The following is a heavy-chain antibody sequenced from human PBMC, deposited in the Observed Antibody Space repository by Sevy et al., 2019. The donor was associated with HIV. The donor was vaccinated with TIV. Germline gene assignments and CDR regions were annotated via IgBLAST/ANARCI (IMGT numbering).Heavy chain of an antibody. CDR3: ARDKGFDY. CDR1: GFTFSSYD. CDR2: ISYDGSNK. Sequence: GGSLRLSCAASGFTFSSYDMHWVRQAPGKGLEWVAVISYDGSNKYYADSVKGRFTISRDNSKNTLYLQMNSLRAEDTAVYYCARDKGFDYWGQGTLVTVSS. J-gene: IGHJ4*02. V-gene: IGHV3-30*04.